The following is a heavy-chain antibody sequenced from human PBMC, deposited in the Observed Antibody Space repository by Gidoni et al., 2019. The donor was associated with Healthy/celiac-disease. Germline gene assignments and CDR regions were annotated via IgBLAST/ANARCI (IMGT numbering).Heavy chain of an antibody. Sequence: QVQLQQWGAGLLKPSETLSITCAVDGGSFSGYYWSWIRQPPGKGLEWIGEINHSGSTNYNPSLKSRVTISVDTSKNQFPLKLSSVTAADTAVYYCARASYLWFGDYFDYWGQGTLVTVSS. J-gene: IGHJ4*02. CDR1: GGSFSGYY. V-gene: IGHV4-34*01. D-gene: IGHD3-10*01. CDR3: ARASYLWFGDYFDY. CDR2: INHSGST.